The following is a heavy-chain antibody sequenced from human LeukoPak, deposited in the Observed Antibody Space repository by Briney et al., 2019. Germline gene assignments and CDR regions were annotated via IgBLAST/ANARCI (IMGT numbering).Heavy chain of an antibody. V-gene: IGHV3-33*01. J-gene: IGHJ3*02. CDR3: ASSQLDAFDI. CDR2: IWYDGSNK. Sequence: GRSLRLSCAASGFTFSSYGMHWVRQAPGKGLEWVAVIWYDGSNKYYADSVKGRFTISRDNSKNALYLQMNSLRAEDTAVYYCASSQLDAFDIWGQGTMVTVSS. CDR1: GFTFSSYG. D-gene: IGHD2-2*01.